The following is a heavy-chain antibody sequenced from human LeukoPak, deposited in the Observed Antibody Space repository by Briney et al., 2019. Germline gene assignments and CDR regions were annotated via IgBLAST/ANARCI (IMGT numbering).Heavy chain of an antibody. CDR2: IYYTGST. J-gene: IGHJ5*02. CDR3: ARQYCSSTSCYSRGISRQNWFDP. CDR1: GDSVSSGSYY. D-gene: IGHD2-2*02. Sequence: SETLSLTCSVSGDSVSSGSYYWAWIRQPPGKGLEWIGNIYYTGSTSYNPSLKSRVTISVDTSKNQFSLNLSSLTAADTAVYYCARQYCSSTSCYSRGISRQNWFDPWGQGTLVTVSS. V-gene: IGHV4-39*07.